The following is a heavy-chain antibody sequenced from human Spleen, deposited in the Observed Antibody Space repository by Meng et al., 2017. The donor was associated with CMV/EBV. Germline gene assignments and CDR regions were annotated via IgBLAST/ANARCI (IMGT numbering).Heavy chain of an antibody. CDR2: INSAGTTA. V-gene: IGHV3-11*04. CDR1: GFSFSDYY. CDR3: ARAYARGRFDY. D-gene: IGHD3-16*01. J-gene: IGHJ4*02. Sequence: GESLKISCAASGFSFSDYYMTWVRQAPGKGLQWVAYINSAGTTAYYGDSVKGRFTISRGNGKKSLYLQISSLSAEDTAVYYCARAYARGRFDYWGQGTVVTVSS.